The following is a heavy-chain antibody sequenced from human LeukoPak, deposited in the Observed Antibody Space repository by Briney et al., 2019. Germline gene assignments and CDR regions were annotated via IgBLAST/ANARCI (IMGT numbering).Heavy chain of an antibody. CDR2: IGPTGTDR. Sequence: KSGGSLTLFCAASGFIYSSCGFNWVRQAPGKGLEWVSSIGPTGTDRFYADSVRGRFTISRDNAKNSMYLQMDSLRDEDTAVYYCARGPATVTTESAYYYYYMDVWGKGTTVTVSS. J-gene: IGHJ6*03. CDR3: ARGPATVTTESAYYYYYMDV. V-gene: IGHV3-21*01. CDR1: GFIYSSCG. D-gene: IGHD4-17*01.